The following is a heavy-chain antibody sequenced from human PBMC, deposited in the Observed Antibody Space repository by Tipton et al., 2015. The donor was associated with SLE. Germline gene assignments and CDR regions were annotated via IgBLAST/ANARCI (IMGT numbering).Heavy chain of an antibody. J-gene: IGHJ3*02. CDR1: GFTFSSYA. CDR3: AKDCRWGAFDI. CDR2: IYSGGSST. Sequence: SLRLSCAASGFTFSSYAMSWVRQAPGKGLEWVSLIYSGGSSTYCADSVKGRLTISRDNSKNTLYLQMNSLSAEDTAVYYCAKDCRWGAFDIWGQGTMVTVSS. V-gene: IGHV3-23*03. D-gene: IGHD7-27*01.